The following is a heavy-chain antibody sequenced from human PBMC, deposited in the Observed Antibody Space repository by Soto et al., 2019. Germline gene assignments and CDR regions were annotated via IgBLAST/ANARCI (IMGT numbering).Heavy chain of an antibody. CDR1: GNYY. V-gene: IGHV4-34*01. CDR2: INHSGST. J-gene: IGHJ4*02. Sequence: QVQLQQWGAGLLKPSETLSLTCAVYGNYYWSWIRQPPGRGLEWIGQINHSGSTSYNASLKSRVTISVDTSKNQVSLKVTSVAAADTAVYYCELHSGRSFGSWGQGTLVTVSS. D-gene: IGHD1-1*01. CDR3: ELHSGRSFGS.